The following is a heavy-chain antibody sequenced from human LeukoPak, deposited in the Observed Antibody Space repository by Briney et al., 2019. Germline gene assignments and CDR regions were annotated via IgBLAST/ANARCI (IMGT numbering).Heavy chain of an antibody. V-gene: IGHV1-8*01. J-gene: IGHJ6*02. Sequence: ASVKVSCKASGYTFTSYDINWVRQAPGQGLEWMGWMNPNSGNTGYAQKFQGRVTMTRNTSISTAYMELSSLRSEDTAVYYCARSAMVRGVIKRYYYYGMDVWGQGTTVTVSS. CDR2: MNPNSGNT. D-gene: IGHD3-10*01. CDR3: ARSAMVRGVIKRYYYYGMDV. CDR1: GYTFTSYD.